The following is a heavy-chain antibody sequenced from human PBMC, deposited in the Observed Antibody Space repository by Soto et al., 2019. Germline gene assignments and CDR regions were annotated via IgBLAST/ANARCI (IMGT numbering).Heavy chain of an antibody. D-gene: IGHD6-19*01. J-gene: IGHJ4*02. Sequence: GGSLRLSCAASGFTFSSYGMHWVRQAPGKGLEWVAVISYDGSNKYYADSVKGRFTISRDNSKNTLYLQMNSLRAEDTAVYYCAKDPRVAGTLYFDYWGQGTLVTVSS. CDR1: GFTFSSYG. V-gene: IGHV3-30*18. CDR3: AKDPRVAGTLYFDY. CDR2: ISYDGSNK.